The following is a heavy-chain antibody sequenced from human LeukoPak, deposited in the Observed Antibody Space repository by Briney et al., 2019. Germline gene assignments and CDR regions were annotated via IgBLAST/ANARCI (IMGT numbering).Heavy chain of an antibody. CDR1: GFTFRSYS. CDR3: ARGSDGDYVDY. J-gene: IGHJ4*02. CDR2: IYYSGST. V-gene: IGHV4-39*07. D-gene: IGHD4-17*01. Sequence: GSLRLSCAASGFTFRSYSMNWVRQAPGKGLEWIGSIYYSGSTYYNPSLKSRVTISVDTSKNQFSLKLSSVTAADTAVYYCARGSDGDYVDYWGQGTLVTVSS.